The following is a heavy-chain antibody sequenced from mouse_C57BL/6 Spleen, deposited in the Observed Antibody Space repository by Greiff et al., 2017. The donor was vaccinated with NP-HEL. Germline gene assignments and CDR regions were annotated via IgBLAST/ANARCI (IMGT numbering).Heavy chain of an antibody. Sequence: VQGVESGPELVKPGASVKISCKASGYAFSSSWMNWVKQRPGKGLEWIGRIYPGDGDTNYNGKFKGKATLTADKSSSTAYMQLSSLTSEDSAVYFCARSGTGYFDVWGTGTTVTVSS. CDR3: ARSGTGYFDV. V-gene: IGHV1-82*01. J-gene: IGHJ1*03. D-gene: IGHD4-1*01. CDR2: IYPGDGDT. CDR1: GYAFSSSW.